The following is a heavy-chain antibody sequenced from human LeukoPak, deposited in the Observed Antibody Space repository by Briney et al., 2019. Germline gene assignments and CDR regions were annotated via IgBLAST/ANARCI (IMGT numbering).Heavy chain of an antibody. V-gene: IGHV4-59*01. CDR2: IYYSGST. CDR3: AREFSDSSGYYPL. CDR1: GGSISGYY. Sequence: SETLSLTCTVSGGSISGYYWSWIRQPPGKGLEWIGYIYYSGSTNYNPSLKSRVTISVDTSKNQFSLKLSSVTAADTAVYYCAREFSDSSGYYPLWGQGTLVTVSS. J-gene: IGHJ4*02. D-gene: IGHD3-22*01.